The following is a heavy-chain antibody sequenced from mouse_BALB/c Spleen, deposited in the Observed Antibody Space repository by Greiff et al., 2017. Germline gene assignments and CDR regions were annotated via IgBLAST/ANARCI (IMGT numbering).Heavy chain of an antibody. CDR1: GFTFSSYT. CDR3: AREGDYAMDY. J-gene: IGHJ4*01. V-gene: IGHV5-12-2*01. Sequence: QLVESGGGLVQPGGSLKLSCAASGFTFSSYTMSWVRQTPEKSLEWVAYISNGGGSTYYPDTVKGRFTISRDNAKNTLYLQMSSLKSEDTAMYYCAREGDYAMDYWGQGTSVTVSS. CDR2: ISNGGGST.